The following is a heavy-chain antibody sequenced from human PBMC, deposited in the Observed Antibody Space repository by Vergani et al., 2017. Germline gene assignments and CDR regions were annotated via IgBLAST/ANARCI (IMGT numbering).Heavy chain of an antibody. V-gene: IGHV3-21*01. CDR2: ISSRSSDI. CDR3: ARDGLGITVAGSLDY. CDR1: GFTFSSYS. D-gene: IGHD6-19*01. J-gene: IGHJ4*02. Sequence: EVQLVESGGGLVKPGGSLRLSCAASGFTFSSYSMNWVRQAPGKGLEWVSSISSRSSDIYYADSVKGRFTISRDNAKNSLYLHMNSLRAEDTAVYYCARDGLGITVAGSLDYWGQGTLVTVSS.